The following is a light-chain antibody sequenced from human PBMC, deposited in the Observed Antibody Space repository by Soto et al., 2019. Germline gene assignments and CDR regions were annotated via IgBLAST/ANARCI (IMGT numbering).Light chain of an antibody. J-gene: IGLJ2*01. CDR1: SSNIGSNY. Sequence: QSVLSQPPAASGTPGQRVTISCSGTSSNIGSNYVSWYQQLPGTAPKLLIYSDNPRPSGVPDRFSGSKSGTSASLAISGLRSDDEADSYCAAWDDSLSGLVFGGGTKLTVL. CDR2: SDN. V-gene: IGLV1-47*02. CDR3: AAWDDSLSGLV.